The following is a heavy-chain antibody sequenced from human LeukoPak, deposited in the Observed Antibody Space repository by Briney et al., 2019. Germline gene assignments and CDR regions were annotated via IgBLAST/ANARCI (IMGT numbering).Heavy chain of an antibody. D-gene: IGHD2-2*01. Sequence: PGGSLRLSCAAAGFTFSDYWMSWVRQAPGEGLEWVANIRPDGSQKYYVDSARGRFTISRDNAKSSLYLQMSSLRPEDTATYYCARGFQPRYCSSSSCSPAWGQGTTVTVSS. CDR3: ARGFQPRYCSSSSCSPA. CDR2: IRPDGSQK. J-gene: IGHJ6*02. V-gene: IGHV3-7*03. CDR1: GFTFSDYW.